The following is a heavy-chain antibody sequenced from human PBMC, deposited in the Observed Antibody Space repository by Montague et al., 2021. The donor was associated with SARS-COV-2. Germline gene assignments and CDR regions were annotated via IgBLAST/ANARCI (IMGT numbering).Heavy chain of an antibody. CDR2: INHGGST. D-gene: IGHD3-10*01. V-gene: IGHV4-34*01. CDR3: ARLRDGVVPSPILGVGPYYSYYYMDV. Sequence: SETLSLTCAVHGTSFSGYYWNWIRQPPGKGLEWIGEINHGGSTKYSPSLKSRLTISADTSKNQFSLQLTSADAADTAVYYCARLRDGVVPSPILGVGPYYSYYYMDVWGRGTTVTVSS. J-gene: IGHJ6*03. CDR1: GTSFSGYY.